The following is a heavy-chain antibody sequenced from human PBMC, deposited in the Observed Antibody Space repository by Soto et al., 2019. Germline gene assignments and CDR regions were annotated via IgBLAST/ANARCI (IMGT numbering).Heavy chain of an antibody. J-gene: IGHJ4*02. V-gene: IGHV3-15*01. CDR3: TTDRIAVAGTGRYPTTSFDY. CDR1: GFTFSNAW. D-gene: IGHD6-19*01. CDR2: IKSKTDGGTT. Sequence: EVQLVESGGGLVKPGGSLRLSCAASGFTFSNAWMSWVRQAPGKGLEWVGRIKSKTDGGTTDYAAPVKGRFTISRDDSKNTLYRQMNSLKTEDTAVYYCTTDRIAVAGTGRYPTTSFDYWGQGTLVTVSS.